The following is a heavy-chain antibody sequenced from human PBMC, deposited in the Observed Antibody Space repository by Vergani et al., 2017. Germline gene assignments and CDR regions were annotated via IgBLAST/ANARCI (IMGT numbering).Heavy chain of an antibody. D-gene: IGHD2-2*01. CDR3: ARNAHWYFDL. Sequence: QVQLVESGGGVVQPGRSLRLSCAASGFTFNQYGMHWVRQAPGTGLEWVAVTWYDGNNKQYADSVKGRFTISRDNSKSTMYLQMNSLRAEDTAVYYCARNAHWYFDLWGRGTLVTVSS. CDR1: GFTFNQYG. J-gene: IGHJ2*01. CDR2: TWYDGNNK. V-gene: IGHV3-33*01.